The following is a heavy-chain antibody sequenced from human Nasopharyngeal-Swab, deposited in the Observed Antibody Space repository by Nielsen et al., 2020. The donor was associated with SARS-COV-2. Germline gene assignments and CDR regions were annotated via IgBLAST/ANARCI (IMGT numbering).Heavy chain of an antibody. CDR3: ARAPGYSSSWRPNWFDP. J-gene: IGHJ5*02. CDR2: INHNGST. V-gene: IGHV4-34*01. Sequence: SETLSLTCAVYGGSFSGYYWSWIRQPPGKGLEWIGEINHNGSTNYNPSLKSRVTISVDTSKNQFSLKLSSVTAADTAVYYCARAPGYSSSWRPNWFDPWGQGTLVTVSS. CDR1: GGSFSGYY. D-gene: IGHD6-13*01.